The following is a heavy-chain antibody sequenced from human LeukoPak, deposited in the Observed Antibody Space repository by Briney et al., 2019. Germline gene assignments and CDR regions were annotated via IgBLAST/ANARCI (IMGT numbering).Heavy chain of an antibody. CDR1: GDTFTAYY. D-gene: IGHD3-3*01. V-gene: IGHV1-2*02. J-gene: IGHJ4*02. CDR3: ARVWSHSTSSFDY. CDR2: ISPNSGGT. Sequence: ASVKVSCKASGDTFTAYYMHWVRQAPGQGLEWMGWISPNSGGTNYAQKFQGRVTMTRDTSISTAYMELSRLRSDDTAVYYCARVWSHSTSSFDYWGQGTLVTVSS.